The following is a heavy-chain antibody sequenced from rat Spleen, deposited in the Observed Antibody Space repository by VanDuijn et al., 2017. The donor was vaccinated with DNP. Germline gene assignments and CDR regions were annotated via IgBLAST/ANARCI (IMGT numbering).Heavy chain of an antibody. CDR3: TKDAFDY. Sequence: EVQLVESGGGLVQPGRSLKVSCAASGFTFSDYGMAWVRQAPSKGLEWVASISPDGHITYYQDFIKGRFTISRDNGKSTLYLQMESLRSEDTATYYCTKDAFDYWGQGVMVTVSS. CDR1: GFTFSDYG. V-gene: IGHV5-20*01. J-gene: IGHJ2*01. CDR2: ISPDGHIT.